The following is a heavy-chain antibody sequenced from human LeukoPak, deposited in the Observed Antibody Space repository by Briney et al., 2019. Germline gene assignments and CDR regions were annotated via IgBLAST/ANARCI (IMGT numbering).Heavy chain of an antibody. J-gene: IGHJ6*03. CDR3: ARDTAYSSGWSDYYVDV. CDR2: INPKTGGT. Sequence: ASVKVSCKTSGYTFTAYYIHWVRQAPGQGLEFMGWINPKTGGTNYAQKFQGRVTMTRDTSISTAYMELSRLRPDDTAVYYCARDTAYSSGWSDYYVDVWGKGTPVTVSS. D-gene: IGHD6-19*01. CDR1: GYTFTAYY. V-gene: IGHV1-2*02.